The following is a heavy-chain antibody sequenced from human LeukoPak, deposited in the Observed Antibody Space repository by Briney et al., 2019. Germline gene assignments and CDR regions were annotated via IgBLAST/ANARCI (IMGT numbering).Heavy chain of an antibody. CDR1: GYTFTSYY. Sequence: ASVKVSCKASGYTFTSYYMHWVRQAPGQGLEWMGIINPSGGSTSYARKFQGRVTMTRDTSTSTVYMELSSLRSEDTAVYYCARMVRGVIRDYYGMDVWGQGTTVTVSS. CDR3: ARMVRGVIRDYYGMDV. D-gene: IGHD3-10*01. J-gene: IGHJ6*02. CDR2: INPSGGST. V-gene: IGHV1-46*01.